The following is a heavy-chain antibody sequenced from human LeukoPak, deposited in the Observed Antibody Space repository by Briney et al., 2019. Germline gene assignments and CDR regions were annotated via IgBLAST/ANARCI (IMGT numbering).Heavy chain of an antibody. CDR2: IYYSGST. J-gene: IGHJ4*02. CDR1: GGSISSGDYY. V-gene: IGHV4-30-4*01. CDR3: ARGGPAGAVDY. D-gene: IGHD7-27*01. Sequence: PSETLSLTCTVSGGSISSGDYYWSWIRQPPGKGLEWIGYIYYSGSTYYNPSLKSRVTISVDTSKNQFSLKLSSVTAADTAVYYCARGGPAGAVDYWGQRTLVTLSS.